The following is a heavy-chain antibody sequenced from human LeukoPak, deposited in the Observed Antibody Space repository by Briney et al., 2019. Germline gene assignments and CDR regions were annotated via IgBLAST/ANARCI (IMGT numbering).Heavy chain of an antibody. V-gene: IGHV5-51*01. D-gene: IGHD3-22*01. J-gene: IGHJ5*02. CDR1: GYSFTSYW. CDR2: IYPGDSDT. Sequence: GESLKISCKGSGYSFTSYWIGWVRQMPGKGLEWMGIIYPGDSDTRYSPSFQGQVTISADKSISTAYLQWSSLKASDTAMYYCARHYDRSGYYIWFAPGGKGTLVTVPS. CDR3: ARHYDRSGYYIWFAP.